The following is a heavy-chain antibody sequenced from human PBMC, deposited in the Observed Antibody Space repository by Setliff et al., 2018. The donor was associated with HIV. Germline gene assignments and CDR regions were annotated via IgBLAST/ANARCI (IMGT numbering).Heavy chain of an antibody. CDR1: GGSFSGSY. CDR2: INHSGSP. CDR3: ARDSSSWYGADWFDP. D-gene: IGHD6-13*01. Sequence: SETLSLTCAVYGGSFSGSYWTWIRQPPGKGLEWIGEINHSGSPKYNPSLKSRVTVSVDTSKNQFSLKLSSVTAADTAVYYCARDSSSWYGADWFDPWGQGTLVTVSS. V-gene: IGHV4-34*01. J-gene: IGHJ5*02.